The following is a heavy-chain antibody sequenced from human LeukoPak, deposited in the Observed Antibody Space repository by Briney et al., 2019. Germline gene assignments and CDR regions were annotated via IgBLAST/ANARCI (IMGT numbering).Heavy chain of an antibody. V-gene: IGHV3-7*01. J-gene: IGHJ4*02. CDR2: IKQDGSEK. Sequence: GGSLRLSCAASGFTFSSYAMSWVRQAPGKGLEWVANIKQDGSEKYYVDSVKGRFTISRDNAKNSLYLQMNSLRAEDTAVYYCAREGIVVVTACDYWGQGTLVTVSS. D-gene: IGHD2-21*02. CDR1: GFTFSSYA. CDR3: AREGIVVVTACDY.